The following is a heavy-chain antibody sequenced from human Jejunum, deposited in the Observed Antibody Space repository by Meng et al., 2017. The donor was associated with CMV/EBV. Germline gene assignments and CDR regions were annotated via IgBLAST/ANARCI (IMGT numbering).Heavy chain of an antibody. J-gene: IGHJ4*02. CDR3: GRDSMKGGGFDC. Sequence: GFPFSDHHMDWVRQAPGKGLEWVGRIKNKADNYVTEYAASVRGRFTISRDVPRNSLYLQMNSLKSEDTALYYCGRDSMKGGGFDCWGQGILVTVSS. V-gene: IGHV3-72*01. CDR1: GFPFSDHH. CDR2: IKNKADNYVT. D-gene: IGHD3-10*01.